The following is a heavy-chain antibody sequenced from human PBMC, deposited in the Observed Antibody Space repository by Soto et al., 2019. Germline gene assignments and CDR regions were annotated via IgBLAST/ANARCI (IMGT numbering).Heavy chain of an antibody. CDR3: ARDQGTYYYDSSGYLDY. J-gene: IGHJ4*02. CDR1: GGSISSYY. D-gene: IGHD3-22*01. CDR2: IYYSGST. Sequence: PSETLSLTCTVSGGSISSYYWSWIRQPPGKGLEWIGYIYYSGSTNYNPSLKSRVTISVDTSKNQFSLKLSSVTAADTAVYYRARDQGTYYYDSSGYLDYWGQGTLVTVSS. V-gene: IGHV4-59*01.